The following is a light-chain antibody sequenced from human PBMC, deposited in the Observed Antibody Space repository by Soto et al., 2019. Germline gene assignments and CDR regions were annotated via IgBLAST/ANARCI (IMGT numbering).Light chain of an antibody. CDR2: EVS. CDR3: SSYTRSSTLWV. Sequence: QSVLTQPASVSGSPGQSITISCTGTSSDVGSYNYVSWYQQHPGKAPKLMIYEVSNRPSGVSNRFSGSKSGNTASLTISGLQAEDEADYYCSSYTRSSTLWVFGGGTQLTVL. V-gene: IGLV2-14*01. CDR1: SSDVGSYNY. J-gene: IGLJ3*02.